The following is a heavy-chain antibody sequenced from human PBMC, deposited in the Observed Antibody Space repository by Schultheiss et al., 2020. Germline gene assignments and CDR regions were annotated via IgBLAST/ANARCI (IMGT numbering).Heavy chain of an antibody. Sequence: SETLSLTCTVSGGSISSGGYYWSWIRQHPGKGLEWIGEINHSGSTNYNPSLKSRVTISVDTSKNQFSLKLSSVTAADTAVYYCARGRRATYYYGSGSYFDYWGQGTLVTVSS. CDR2: INHSGST. CDR1: GGSISSGGYY. J-gene: IGHJ4*02. D-gene: IGHD3-10*01. CDR3: ARGRRATYYYGSGSYFDY. V-gene: IGHV4-39*07.